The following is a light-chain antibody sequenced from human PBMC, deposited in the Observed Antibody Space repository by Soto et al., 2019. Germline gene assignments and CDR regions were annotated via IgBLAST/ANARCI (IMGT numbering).Light chain of an antibody. V-gene: IGKV2-28*01. CDR1: QSLLHSNGYNY. J-gene: IGKJ3*01. CDR3: MQALQTPFT. Sequence: DIVMTQSPLSLPVTPGEPASISCRSSQSLLHSNGYNYLDWYLQKPGQSPQLLIYLGSNRASGVPDRFSDSGSGTDFTLKINRVEAEDVGVYYCMQALQTPFTFGPGTKVDIK. CDR2: LGS.